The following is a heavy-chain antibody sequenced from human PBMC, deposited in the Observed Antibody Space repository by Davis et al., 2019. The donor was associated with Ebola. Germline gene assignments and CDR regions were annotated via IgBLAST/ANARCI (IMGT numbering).Heavy chain of an antibody. Sequence: GSLRLSCTVSGGSIRSNYWSWIRQPPGKGLEWIGYIYYSGSTNYNPSLKSRVTISVDKSKNQFSLKLNSVTAADTAVYYCARAQFPTTSDHWGQGTLVTVSS. CDR2: IYYSGST. CDR1: GGSIRSNY. D-gene: IGHD1-1*01. V-gene: IGHV4-59*12. J-gene: IGHJ4*02. CDR3: ARAQFPTTSDH.